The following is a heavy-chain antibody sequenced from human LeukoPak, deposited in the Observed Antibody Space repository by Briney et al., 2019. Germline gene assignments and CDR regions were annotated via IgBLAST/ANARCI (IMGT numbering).Heavy chain of an antibody. CDR2: TSYDESNK. J-gene: IGHJ6*02. CDR3: AKSGGYCSGGSCPGGYYYGMDV. D-gene: IGHD2-15*01. Sequence: PGGFLRLSCAPSGFTFSSHAMYWVRQAPGKGMEWVAVTSYDESNKSYADSVKGRFTISRDNTKNTLYLQMDSLRAEDTAVYYCAKSGGYCSGGSCPGGYYYGMDVWGQGTTVTVSS. CDR1: GFTFSSHA. V-gene: IGHV3-30*18.